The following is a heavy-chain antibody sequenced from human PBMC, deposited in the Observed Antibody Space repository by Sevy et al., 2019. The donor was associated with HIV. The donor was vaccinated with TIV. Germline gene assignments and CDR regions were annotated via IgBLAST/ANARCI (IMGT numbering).Heavy chain of an antibody. CDR2: IYYSGST. Sequence: SETLSLTCTVSGGSISSYYWSWIRQPPGKGLEWIGYIYYSGSTNYNPSPKSRVTISVATSKNQFSLKQSSVTAADTAVYYCARAPLRGGSWALDYYYYGMDVWGQGTTVTVSS. CDR1: GGSISSYY. D-gene: IGHD6-13*01. CDR3: ARAPLRGGSWALDYYYYGMDV. V-gene: IGHV4-59*01. J-gene: IGHJ6*02.